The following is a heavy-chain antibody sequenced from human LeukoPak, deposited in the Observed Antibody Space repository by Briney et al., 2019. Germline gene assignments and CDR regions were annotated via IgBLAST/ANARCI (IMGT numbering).Heavy chain of an antibody. D-gene: IGHD5-18*01. Sequence: PSETLSLTCTVSGGSISSYYWSWIRQPAGKGLEWIGRIYTSGSTNHNPSLKSRVTMSVATSKNQFSLKLSSVPAADTAVYYCARGSRYSYGPYYYYYGMDVWGQGTTVTVSS. CDR3: ARGSRYSYGPYYYYYGMDV. V-gene: IGHV4-4*07. J-gene: IGHJ6*02. CDR1: GGSISSYY. CDR2: IYTSGST.